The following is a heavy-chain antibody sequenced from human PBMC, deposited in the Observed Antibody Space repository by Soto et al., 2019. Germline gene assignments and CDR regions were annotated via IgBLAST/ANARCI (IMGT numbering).Heavy chain of an antibody. J-gene: IGHJ4*02. V-gene: IGHV3-23*01. D-gene: IGHD3-22*01. CDR2: ISGSGGVT. CDR1: GFTFKNYD. Sequence: EVELLESGGGLVQPGGSLRLSCVASGFTFKNYDMRWIRQAPGKGLEWVSGISGSGGVTYYADSVKGRFTISRDNSKNTLYMQMNSLRAEVKVIYYCAKNRQFSSYYEIAGHYENWGQGTLVTVSS. CDR3: AKNRQFSSYYEIAGHYEN.